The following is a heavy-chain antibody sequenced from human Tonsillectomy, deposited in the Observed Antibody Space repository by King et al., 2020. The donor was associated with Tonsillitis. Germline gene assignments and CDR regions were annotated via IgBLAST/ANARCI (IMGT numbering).Heavy chain of an antibody. CDR1: GGSISSGGYY. CDR2: IYYSGST. CDR3: ARGIYSSGWYGAPHFDY. V-gene: IGHV4-31*03. D-gene: IGHD6-19*01. Sequence: LQLQESGPGLVKPSQTLSLTCTVSGGSISSGGYYWSWIRQHPGKGLEWIGYIYYSGSTYYNPSLKSRVTISVDTSKNQFSLKLSSVTAADTAVYYCARGIYSSGWYGAPHFDYWGQGTLVTVSS. J-gene: IGHJ4*02.